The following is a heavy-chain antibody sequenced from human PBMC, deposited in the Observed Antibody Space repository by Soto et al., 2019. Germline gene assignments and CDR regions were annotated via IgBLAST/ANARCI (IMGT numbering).Heavy chain of an antibody. CDR1: GFTFSSYG. J-gene: IGHJ4*02. CDR3: ARDFGYCSGGSCYSDY. V-gene: IGHV3-21*01. Sequence: EVQLVESGGGLVKPGGSLRLSCAASGFTFSSYGMNWVRQAPGKGLEWVSSISSSSSYIYYADSVKGPFTISRDNAKNSLYLQMNSLRAEDTAVYYCARDFGYCSGGSCYSDYWGQGTLVTVSS. D-gene: IGHD2-15*01. CDR2: ISSSSSYI.